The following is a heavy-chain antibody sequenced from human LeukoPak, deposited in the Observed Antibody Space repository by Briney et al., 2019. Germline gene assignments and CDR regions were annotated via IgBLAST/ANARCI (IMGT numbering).Heavy chain of an antibody. CDR1: GFTFSDYY. CDR3: ARDYGDYGTDNFDY. V-gene: IGHV3-11*01. CDR2: ISSSGSTI. J-gene: IGHJ4*02. D-gene: IGHD4-17*01. Sequence: GGSLRLSCAASGFTFSDYYMSWIRQAPGKGLEWVSHISSSGSTIYCADSVKGRFTISRDSAKNSLYLQMNSLRAEDTAVYYCARDYGDYGTDNFDYWGQGTLVTVSS.